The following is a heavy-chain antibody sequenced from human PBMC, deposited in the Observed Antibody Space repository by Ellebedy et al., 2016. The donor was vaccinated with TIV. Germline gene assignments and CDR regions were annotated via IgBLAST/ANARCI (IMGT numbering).Heavy chain of an antibody. J-gene: IGHJ4*02. Sequence: ASVKVSXKASGYTFTNYEISWVRQATGQGLEWMGLINPGSGHTVYAQRFQGRITMTRDTSITTAYMEVSSLRSDDTAVYYCARGWDSSGWPDYWGQGTLVTVSS. D-gene: IGHD6-19*01. CDR3: ARGWDSSGWPDY. V-gene: IGHV1-8*01. CDR1: GYTFTNYE. CDR2: INPGSGHT.